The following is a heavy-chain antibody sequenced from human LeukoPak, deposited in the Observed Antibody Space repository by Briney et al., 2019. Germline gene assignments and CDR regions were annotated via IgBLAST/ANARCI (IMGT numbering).Heavy chain of an antibody. Sequence: GASVKVSCKASGGTFSIYAISWVRQAPGQGLEWMGWISAYNGNTNYAQKLQGRVTMTTDTSTSTAYMELRSLRSDDTAVYYCAKDGLKGIVVVVVDYYYYMDVWGKGTTVTVSS. CDR3: AKDGLKGIVVVVVDYYYYMDV. D-gene: IGHD2-15*01. CDR2: ISAYNGNT. J-gene: IGHJ6*03. V-gene: IGHV1-18*01. CDR1: GGTFSIYA.